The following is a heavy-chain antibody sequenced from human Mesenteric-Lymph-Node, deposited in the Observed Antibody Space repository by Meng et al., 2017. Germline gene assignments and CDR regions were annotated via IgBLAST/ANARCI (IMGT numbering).Heavy chain of an antibody. CDR3: TSISGAHS. J-gene: IGHJ4*02. CDR2: ISYDGSNK. Sequence: GESLKISCAASGFTFSRYAMHWVRQAPGKGLEWVAVISYDGSNKYYADSVKGRFTISRDNSRNTLYLQMNSLTVEDTALYYCTSISGAHSWGQGTLVTVSS. CDR1: GFTFSRYA. V-gene: IGHV3-30*07. D-gene: IGHD4/OR15-4a*01.